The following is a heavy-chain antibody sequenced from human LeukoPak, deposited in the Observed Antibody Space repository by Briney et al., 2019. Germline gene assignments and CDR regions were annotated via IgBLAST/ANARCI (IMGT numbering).Heavy chain of an antibody. CDR2: ISGSGGST. J-gene: IGHJ1*01. V-gene: IGHV3-23*01. CDR1: GFTFSTYW. D-gene: IGHD2-2*01. CDR3: AKDYCSSTSCYEAEHFQH. Sequence: GGSLRLSCAASGFTFSTYWMNWVRQAPGKGLEWVSAISGSGGSTYYADSVKGRFTISRDNSKNTLYLQMNSLRAEDTAVYYCAKDYCSSTSCYEAEHFQHWGQGTLVTVSS.